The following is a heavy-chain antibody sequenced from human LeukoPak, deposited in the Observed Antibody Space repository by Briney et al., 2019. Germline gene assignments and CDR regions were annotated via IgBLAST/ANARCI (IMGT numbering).Heavy chain of an antibody. CDR1: GGTFSSYA. D-gene: IGHD4-23*01. Sequence: SSVKVSCKASGGTFSSYAISWVRQAPGQGLEWMGRIIPILGIANYAQKFQGRVTITADKSTNTAYMELSSLRSEDTAVYYCATTLLTTVVSRRYYYGMDVWGQGTTVTVSS. J-gene: IGHJ6*02. CDR2: IIPILGIA. V-gene: IGHV1-69*04. CDR3: ATTLLTTVVSRRYYYGMDV.